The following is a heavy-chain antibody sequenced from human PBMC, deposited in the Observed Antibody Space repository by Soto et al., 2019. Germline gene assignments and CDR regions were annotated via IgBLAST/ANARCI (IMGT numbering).Heavy chain of an antibody. J-gene: IGHJ4*02. Sequence: QVQLVESGGGVVQPGRSLRLSCAASGITFSNYGTHWVRQAPGKGLEWVAVIWYDGRDKYYADSVKGRFTISRDNSKNTLYLQMNSLTADDTAVYYCVSDYGYFDNWGQGTLVTVSS. CDR3: VSDYGYFDN. CDR1: GITFSNYG. V-gene: IGHV3-33*01. D-gene: IGHD3-10*01. CDR2: IWYDGRDK.